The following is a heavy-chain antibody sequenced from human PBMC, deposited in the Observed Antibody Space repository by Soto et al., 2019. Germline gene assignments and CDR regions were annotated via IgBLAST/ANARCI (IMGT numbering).Heavy chain of an antibody. J-gene: IGHJ4*02. V-gene: IGHV1-18*01. CDR3: ARISSSSHYFDY. CDR1: GYTFSTYD. D-gene: IGHD6-6*01. Sequence: ASVKVSCKASGYTFSTYDISWVRQAPGQGLEWMGWISAYNGYTNYAQKLKGRVTMTTDTSTSTAYMELRSLRSAATPVYYCARISSSSHYFDYRGQGPLVTVSS. CDR2: ISAYNGYT.